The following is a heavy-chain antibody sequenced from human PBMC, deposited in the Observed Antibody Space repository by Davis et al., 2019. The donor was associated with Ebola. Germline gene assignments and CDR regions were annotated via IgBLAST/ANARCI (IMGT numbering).Heavy chain of an antibody. J-gene: IGHJ4*02. CDR1: GYTFTSFG. D-gene: IGHD6-6*01. Sequence: ASVKVSCKASGYTFTSFGISWVRQAPGQGLEWMGWISAYNGNTNYAQKLQGRVAMTTDTSTSTAYLELRSLRSDDTAVYSCTREKLGGSSDYWGQGTLVTVSS. CDR3: TREKLGGSSDY. CDR2: ISAYNGNT. V-gene: IGHV1-18*01.